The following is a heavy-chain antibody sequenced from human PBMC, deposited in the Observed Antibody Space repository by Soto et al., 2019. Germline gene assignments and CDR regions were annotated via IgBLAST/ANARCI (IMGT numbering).Heavy chain of an antibody. Sequence: PSETLSLTCTVSGGSISSGDYYWSWIRQPPGKGLEWIGYIYYSGSTYYNPSLKSRVTISVDTSKNQFSLKLSSVTAADTAVYYCARGAYGSGSSKLYNWFDPWGQGTLVTVSS. CDR1: GGSISSGDYY. D-gene: IGHD3-10*01. V-gene: IGHV4-30-4*01. J-gene: IGHJ5*02. CDR2: IYYSGST. CDR3: ARGAYGSGSSKLYNWFDP.